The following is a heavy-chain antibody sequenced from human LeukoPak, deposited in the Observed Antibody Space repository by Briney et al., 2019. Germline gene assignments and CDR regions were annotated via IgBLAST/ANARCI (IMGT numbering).Heavy chain of an antibody. J-gene: IGHJ3*01. Sequence: GASVKVSCKASGYTFTGYYMHWVRQAPGQGPEWMGWINADNGNTKHAPKIQGRFTMTTDTTTNTVSMELTSLRSDDTAMYYCAREVWAGAADVWGQGTMVTVSS. V-gene: IGHV1-18*04. CDR1: GYTFTGYY. D-gene: IGHD4/OR15-4a*01. CDR3: AREVWAGAADV. CDR2: INADNGNT.